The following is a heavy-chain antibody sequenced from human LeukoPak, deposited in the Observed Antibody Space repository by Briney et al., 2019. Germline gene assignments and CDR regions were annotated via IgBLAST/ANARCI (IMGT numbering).Heavy chain of an antibody. V-gene: IGHV3-7*03. J-gene: IGHJ4*02. CDR3: ARRQYVSFDS. Sequence: TGGSLRLSCAASGFTFSSYWMTWVRQAPGKGLEWVANINQHGSEKYYVDSVKGRFTISRDNPKDSLYLQMNSLRAEDTALYYCARRQYVSFDSWGQGTLVTVSS. CDR1: GFTFSSYW. D-gene: IGHD3-16*01. CDR2: INQHGSEK.